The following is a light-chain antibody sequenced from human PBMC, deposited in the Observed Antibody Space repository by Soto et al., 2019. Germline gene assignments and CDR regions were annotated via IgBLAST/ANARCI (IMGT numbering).Light chain of an antibody. CDR3: QHYNSYSEA. CDR2: KAS. V-gene: IGKV1-5*03. CDR1: QPISSW. J-gene: IGKJ1*01. Sequence: DIQVTQSPSTLSGSVGDRVTITWAARQPISSWLAWYQQKPGKAPKLLIYKASTLKSGVPSRFSGSGSGTEFTLTISSLQTDDFATYYCQHYNSYSEAFGQGTRWIS.